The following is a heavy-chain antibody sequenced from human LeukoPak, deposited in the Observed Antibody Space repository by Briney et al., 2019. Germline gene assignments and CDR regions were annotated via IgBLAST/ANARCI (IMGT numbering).Heavy chain of an antibody. CDR1: GYTFTSYY. CDR2: INPSGGST. D-gene: IGHD5-18*01. Sequence: GASVKVSCKASGYTFTSYYMHWVRQAPGQGLEWMGIINPSGGSTSYAQKFQGRVTMTRDTSTSTVYMELSSLRSEDTAVYYCARGCGIQLWFGACPYGMDAWGQGTTVTVSS. V-gene: IGHV1-46*01. J-gene: IGHJ6*02. CDR3: ARGCGIQLWFGACPYGMDA.